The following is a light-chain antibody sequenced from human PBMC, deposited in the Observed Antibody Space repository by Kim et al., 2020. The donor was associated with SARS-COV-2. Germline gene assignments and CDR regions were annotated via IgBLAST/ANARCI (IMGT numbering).Light chain of an antibody. CDR1: SSNSGSNY. V-gene: IGLV1-47*01. J-gene: IGLJ2*01. CDR2: RNN. Sequence: GQRVTMSCSGSSSNSGSNYVYWYQQLGGTAPKPLIYRNNQRPSGVPDRFSGSKSGTSASLAISGLRSEEEADYYCAAWDDSLSGWVFGGGTKLTVL. CDR3: AAWDDSLSGWV.